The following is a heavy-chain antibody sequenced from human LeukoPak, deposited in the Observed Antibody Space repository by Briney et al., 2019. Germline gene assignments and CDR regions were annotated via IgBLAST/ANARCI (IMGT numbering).Heavy chain of an antibody. J-gene: IGHJ4*02. Sequence: GGSLRLSCAASGFTFSSYSMNWVRQAPGKGLEWASSISSSSSYIYYADSVKGRFTISRDNAKNSLYLQMNSLRAEDTAVYYCAKTRGYCSGGSCYSDYWGQGTLVTVSS. CDR1: GFTFSSYS. D-gene: IGHD2-15*01. CDR3: AKTRGYCSGGSCYSDY. CDR2: ISSSSSYI. V-gene: IGHV3-21*01.